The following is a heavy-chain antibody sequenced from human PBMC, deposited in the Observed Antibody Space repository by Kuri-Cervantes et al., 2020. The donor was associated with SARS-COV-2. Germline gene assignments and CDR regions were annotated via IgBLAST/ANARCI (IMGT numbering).Heavy chain of an antibody. Sequence: GESLKISCAASGFTFSSYSMNWVRQAPGKGLEWVSSISSSSSYIYYADSVKGRFTIPRDNAKNSLYLQMNSLRAEDTAVYYCARDREITIFGVVTFNWFDPWGQGTLVTVSS. D-gene: IGHD3-3*01. V-gene: IGHV3-21*01. J-gene: IGHJ5*02. CDR1: GFTFSSYS. CDR3: ARDREITIFGVVTFNWFDP. CDR2: ISSSSSYI.